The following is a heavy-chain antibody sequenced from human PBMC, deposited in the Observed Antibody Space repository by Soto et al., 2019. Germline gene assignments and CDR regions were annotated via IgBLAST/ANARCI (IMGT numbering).Heavy chain of an antibody. J-gene: IGHJ6*02. CDR2: ITGSGDLT. CDR1: GSTFSSYT. V-gene: IGHV3-23*01. D-gene: IGHD3-22*01. Sequence: GGSVRLSSAAPGSTFSSYTFHWVRQAPGKGLEWVSCITGSGDLTHYAESVQGRFTISRDQSRNMLYLQMKSLRVEDTAVYYCAREERFNSGYYYVTGDFYYHVSDVRGPATTVTVSS. CDR3: AREERFNSGYYYVTGDFYYHVSDV.